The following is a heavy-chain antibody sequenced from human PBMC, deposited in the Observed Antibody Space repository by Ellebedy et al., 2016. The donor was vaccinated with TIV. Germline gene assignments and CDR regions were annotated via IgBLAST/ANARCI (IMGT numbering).Heavy chain of an antibody. Sequence: GESLKISCATSGFTFSFYGMHWVRQAPGRGLEWVSFIRYDGNNQYYADSVKGRFTISRDNSKNTLFLQMNSLRPEDTAVYYCPKVRSKMIPVTGHEMDYWGQGTRVTVSS. CDR2: IRYDGNNQ. CDR1: GFTFSFYG. V-gene: IGHV3-30*02. J-gene: IGHJ4*02. D-gene: IGHD6-19*01. CDR3: PKVRSKMIPVTGHEMDY.